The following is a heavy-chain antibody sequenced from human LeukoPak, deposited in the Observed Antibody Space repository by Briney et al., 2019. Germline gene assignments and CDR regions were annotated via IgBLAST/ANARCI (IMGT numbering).Heavy chain of an antibody. V-gene: IGHV3-48*04. J-gene: IGHJ6*03. D-gene: IGHD1-26*01. CDR3: VRHIVGAHDSTDYMDV. CDR1: GFTFSSYS. Sequence: PGGSLRLSCAASGFTFSSYSMNWVRQAPGKGLEWVSYINSGSSTIYYADSVKGRFTISRDNAKKSLYLQMSSLRAEDTAVYYCVRHIVGAHDSTDYMDVWGKGTTVTVSS. CDR2: INSGSSTI.